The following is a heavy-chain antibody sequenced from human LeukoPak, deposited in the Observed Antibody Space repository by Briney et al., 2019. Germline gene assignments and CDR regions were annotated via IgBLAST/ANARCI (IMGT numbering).Heavy chain of an antibody. D-gene: IGHD5-18*01. V-gene: IGHV4-4*07. J-gene: IGHJ4*02. CDR3: ARAGYTISAYHSDF. CDR1: GVPIRSYW. CDR2: IYTTGRT. Sequence: SETLSLTCAVSGVPIRSYWWSWVRKPAGKGLEWLGRIYTTGRTNYSPSFQSRVTLSIDMSTNQFSLTLSSVTAADTAVYYCARAGYTISAYHSDFWGQGAPVTVSS.